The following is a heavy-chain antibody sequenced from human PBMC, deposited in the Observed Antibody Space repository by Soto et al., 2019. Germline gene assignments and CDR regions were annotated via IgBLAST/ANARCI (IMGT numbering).Heavy chain of an antibody. Sequence: ASVKVSCKASGYTFTGYYMHWVRQAPGQGLEWMGWINPNSGGTNYAQKFQGRVTMTRDTSISTAYMELSRLRSDDTAVYYCARGGYYDSSGYYMAGYYGMHVWGQGTTVTVSS. D-gene: IGHD3-22*01. V-gene: IGHV1-2*02. CDR2: INPNSGGT. J-gene: IGHJ6*02. CDR3: ARGGYYDSSGYYMAGYYGMHV. CDR1: GYTFTGYY.